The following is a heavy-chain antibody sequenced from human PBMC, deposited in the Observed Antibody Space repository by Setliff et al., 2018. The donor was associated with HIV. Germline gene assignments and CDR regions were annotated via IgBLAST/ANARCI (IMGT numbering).Heavy chain of an antibody. D-gene: IGHD3-16*01. Sequence: PSETLSLTCAVYGWSFSDYYWSWIRQPPGKGLEWIGEINHSGSTNYNPSLKSRVIISMDKPRSYFSLRLTSVTAADTAIYFCVRNSGWALGSWGQGILVTVSS. CDR1: GWSFSDYY. CDR2: INHSGST. V-gene: IGHV4-34*01. J-gene: IGHJ4*02. CDR3: VRNSGWALGS.